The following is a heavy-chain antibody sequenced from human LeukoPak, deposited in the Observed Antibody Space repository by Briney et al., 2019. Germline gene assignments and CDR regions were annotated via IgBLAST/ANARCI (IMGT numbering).Heavy chain of an antibody. Sequence: GSLRLSCAASGFTFSSYAMSWVRQAPGKGLEWIGRIYTSGSTNYNPSLKSRVTMSVDTSKNQFSLKLSSVTAADTAVYYCARDQVDTAMVFDIWGQGTMVTVSS. CDR1: GFTFSSYA. J-gene: IGHJ3*02. V-gene: IGHV4-4*07. D-gene: IGHD5-18*01. CDR3: ARDQVDTAMVFDI. CDR2: IYTSGST.